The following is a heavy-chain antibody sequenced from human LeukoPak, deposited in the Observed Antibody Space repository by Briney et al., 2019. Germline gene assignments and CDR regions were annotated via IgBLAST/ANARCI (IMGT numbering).Heavy chain of an antibody. Sequence: GGSLRLSCAASGFTFSNHAMNWVRQAPGKGLEWVSIISGSGTVTYYADSVKGRFTISRDNSKNTLFLQMNSLRAEDTAIYYCAKTSVGEGRIIGSGYLDKWGQGTLVTVSS. CDR2: ISGSGTVT. D-gene: IGHD2-15*01. CDR3: AKTSVGEGRIIGSGYLDK. CDR1: GFTFSNHA. J-gene: IGHJ4*02. V-gene: IGHV3-23*01.